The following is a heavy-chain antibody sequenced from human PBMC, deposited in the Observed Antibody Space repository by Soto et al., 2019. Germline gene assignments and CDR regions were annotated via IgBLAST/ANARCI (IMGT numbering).Heavy chain of an antibody. CDR1: GFTLSRHT. CDR2: IGSRTSDI. V-gene: IGHV3-21*01. Sequence: VGSLRLSCAASGFTLSRHTMNWVRHAPGKGLEWVSFIGSRTSDIYYADSVKGRFTISRDNAKNSPYLDLTRLRAEDTAVYFCVRDYYDTSGYPNTFDMWGQGTMVTVSS. CDR3: VRDYYDTSGYPNTFDM. D-gene: IGHD3-22*01. J-gene: IGHJ3*02.